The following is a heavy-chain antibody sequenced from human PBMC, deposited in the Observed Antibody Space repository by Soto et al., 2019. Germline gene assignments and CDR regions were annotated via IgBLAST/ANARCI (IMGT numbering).Heavy chain of an antibody. V-gene: IGHV4-39*02. CDR2: IFYSGST. CDR1: VGSISSSSYY. D-gene: IGHD2-21*02. Sequence: PSETLSLTCTVSVGSISSSSYYWGWIRQPPGKGLEWIGSIFYSGSTYYNPSLKSRVTISVDTSKNQFSLKLSSVTAADTVVYYCARESGGNFDIYYGMDVWGQGTTVTVSS. J-gene: IGHJ6*02. CDR3: ARESGGNFDIYYGMDV.